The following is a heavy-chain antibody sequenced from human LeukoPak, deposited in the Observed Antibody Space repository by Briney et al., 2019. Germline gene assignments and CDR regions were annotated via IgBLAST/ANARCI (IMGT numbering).Heavy chain of an antibody. D-gene: IGHD1-26*01. Sequence: ASVKVSCKASGYTFNNHYMYWVRQAPGQGLEWMGVINPSGGSTSYAQKFQGRVTMTTDTSTSTAYMELRSLRSDDTAVYYCARDKKIEWELFPFDYWGQGTLVTVSS. CDR2: INPSGGST. CDR3: ARDKKIEWELFPFDY. V-gene: IGHV1-46*02. J-gene: IGHJ4*02. CDR1: GYTFNNHY.